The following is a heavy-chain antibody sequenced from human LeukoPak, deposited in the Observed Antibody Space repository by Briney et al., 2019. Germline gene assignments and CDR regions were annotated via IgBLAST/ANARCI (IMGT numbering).Heavy chain of an antibody. V-gene: IGHV4-34*01. D-gene: IGHD3-3*02. CDR1: GGSFSGYY. CDR3: ARETIRASYYYYYMDV. Sequence: SETLSLTCAVYGGSFSGYYWSWIRQPPGKGLEWIGEINHSGSTNYNPSLKSRVTISVDTSKNQSSLKLSSVTAADTAVYYCARETIRASYYYYYMDVWGKGTTVTVSS. J-gene: IGHJ6*03. CDR2: INHSGST.